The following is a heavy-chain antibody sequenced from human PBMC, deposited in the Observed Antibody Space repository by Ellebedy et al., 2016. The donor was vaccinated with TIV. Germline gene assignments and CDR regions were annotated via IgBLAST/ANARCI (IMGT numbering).Heavy chain of an antibody. Sequence: SETLSLTCTVSGGSISSSSYYWSWIRQPPGKGLEWIGEINHSGSTNYNPSLKSRVTISVDTSKNQFSLKLSSVTAADTAVYYCARARYGAYRYFDLWGRGTLVTVSS. CDR2: INHSGST. V-gene: IGHV4-39*07. J-gene: IGHJ2*01. D-gene: IGHD4-17*01. CDR3: ARARYGAYRYFDL. CDR1: GGSISSSSYY.